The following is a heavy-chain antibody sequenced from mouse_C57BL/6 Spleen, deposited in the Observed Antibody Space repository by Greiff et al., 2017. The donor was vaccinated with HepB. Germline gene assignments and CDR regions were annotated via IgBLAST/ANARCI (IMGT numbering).Heavy chain of an antibody. CDR3: ARWYYGSIYAMDY. V-gene: IGHV1-81*01. CDR1: GYTFTSYG. Sequence: VMLVESGAELARPGASVKLSCKASGYTFTSYGISWVKQRTGQGLEWIGRIDPNSGGTKYNEKFQSKATLTVDKPSSTAYMQLSSLTSEDSAVYYCARWYYGSIYAMDYWGQGTSVTVSS. CDR2: IDPNSGGT. J-gene: IGHJ4*01. D-gene: IGHD1-1*01.